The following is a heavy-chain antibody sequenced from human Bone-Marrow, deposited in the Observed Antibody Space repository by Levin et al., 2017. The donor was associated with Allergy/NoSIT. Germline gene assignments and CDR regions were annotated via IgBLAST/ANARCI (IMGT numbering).Heavy chain of an antibody. V-gene: IGHV3-30-3*01. CDR1: GFTFSNYP. D-gene: IGHD3-10*01. CDR2: MSYYGNKN. CDR3: ARDWGQWFGESYYFDH. J-gene: IGHJ4*02. Sequence: LSLTCAASGFTFSNYPMHWVRQAPGKGLEWVAIMSYYGNKNSYADSVKGRFTISRDNSNNTLFLQMNSLRPEDTAVYYCARDWGQWFGESYYFDHWGQGTLVTVSS.